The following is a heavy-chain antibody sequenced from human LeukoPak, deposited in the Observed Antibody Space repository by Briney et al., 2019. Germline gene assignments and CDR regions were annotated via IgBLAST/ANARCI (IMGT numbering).Heavy chain of an antibody. CDR3: AREYYYGSGSYYY. CDR2: INSDGSTA. CDR1: GFTLSTYW. Sequence: GGSLRLSCAASGFTLSTYWMHWVRQAPGKGLVWVSRINSDGSTATYADSVKGRFTISRDNAKNTLYLQMNSLKAEDTAVYYCAREYYYGSGSYYYWGQGTLVTVSS. V-gene: IGHV3-74*01. J-gene: IGHJ4*02. D-gene: IGHD3-10*01.